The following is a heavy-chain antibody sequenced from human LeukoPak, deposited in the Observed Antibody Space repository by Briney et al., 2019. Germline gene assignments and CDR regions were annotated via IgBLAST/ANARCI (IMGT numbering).Heavy chain of an antibody. Sequence: SVKVSCKASGGTFSSYAISWVRQAPGQGLEWMGGIIPIFGTANYAQKFQGRVTITADESTSTAYMKLSSLRSEDTAVYYCARAAGFPWYWFDPWGQGTLVTVSS. CDR1: GGTFSSYA. V-gene: IGHV1-69*13. D-gene: IGHD2-8*01. J-gene: IGHJ5*02. CDR3: ARAAGFPWYWFDP. CDR2: IIPIFGTA.